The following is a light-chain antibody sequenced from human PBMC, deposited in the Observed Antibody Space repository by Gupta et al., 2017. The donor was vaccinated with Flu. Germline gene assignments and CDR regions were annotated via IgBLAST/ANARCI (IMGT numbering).Light chain of an antibody. CDR3: QAWDSSTACV. J-gene: IGLJ1*01. Sequence: GKKAIITCSGNKGGDRYTCWYQQKTGQAPVLVIYKNNKRTAGIPERFSGSNAGNTANLTISGTKAMEEADYYCQAWDSSTACVFGTGTKVTVL. CDR2: KNN. V-gene: IGLV3-1*01. CDR1: KGGDRY.